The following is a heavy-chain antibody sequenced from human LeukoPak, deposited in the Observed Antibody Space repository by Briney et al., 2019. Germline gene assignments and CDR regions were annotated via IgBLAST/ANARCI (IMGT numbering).Heavy chain of an antibody. CDR2: IYSDGST. D-gene: IGHD5-18*01. CDR3: ARAMRGYSYILEY. V-gene: IGHV3-53*01. Sequence: GGSLRLSCAASGFTVSGSYMSWVRQAPGKGLEWVSVIYSDGSTYYADSVKGRFTISRDNSKNTLYLQMNSLRAEDTAVYYCARAMRGYSYILEYWGQGTLVTVSS. CDR1: GFTVSGSY. J-gene: IGHJ4*02.